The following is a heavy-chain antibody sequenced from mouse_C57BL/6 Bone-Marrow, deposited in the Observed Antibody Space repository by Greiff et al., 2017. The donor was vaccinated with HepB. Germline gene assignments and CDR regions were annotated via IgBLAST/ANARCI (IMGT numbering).Heavy chain of an antibody. D-gene: IGHD2-4*01. CDR1: GYTFTDYY. V-gene: IGHV1-26*01. CDR3: ARGAGIYYDYDEGVDY. Sequence: EVKLQQSGPELVKPGASVKISCKASGYTFTDYYMNWVKQSHGKSLEWIGDINPNNGGTSYNQKFKGKATLTVDKSSSTAYMELRSLTSEDSAVYYCARGAGIYYDYDEGVDYWGQGTSVTVSS. CDR2: INPNNGGT. J-gene: IGHJ4*01.